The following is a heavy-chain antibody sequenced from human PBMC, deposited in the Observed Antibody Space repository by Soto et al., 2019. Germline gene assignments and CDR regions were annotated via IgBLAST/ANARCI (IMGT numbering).Heavy chain of an antibody. Sequence: SFETPSLPCTVSGGSLSRYYWSWIRPPRGEGLEWIGRIYTSGSTNYNPSLKSRVTMSVDTSKNQFSLKLSSVTAADTAAYYCARHPRARGTYGGNSFFDYWGQGTLVTVSS. V-gene: IGHV4-4*07. CDR1: GGSLSRYY. J-gene: IGHJ4*02. D-gene: IGHD4-17*01. CDR3: ARHPRARGTYGGNSFFDY. CDR2: IYTSGST.